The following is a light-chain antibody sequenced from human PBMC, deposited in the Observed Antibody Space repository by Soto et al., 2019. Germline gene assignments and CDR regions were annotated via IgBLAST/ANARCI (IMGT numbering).Light chain of an antibody. CDR2: AAS. J-gene: IGKJ4*01. Sequence: DIHVTPSRSSLFGSVGERCTITCRASLPISNYLAWYQQKPGKIPNLLIYAASTLQAGVPSRFSGSGSGTDSTLTISSLQPEDVAAYYCQKYNSAPLTFGGGTKVDIK. V-gene: IGKV1-27*01. CDR3: QKYNSAPLT. CDR1: LPISNY.